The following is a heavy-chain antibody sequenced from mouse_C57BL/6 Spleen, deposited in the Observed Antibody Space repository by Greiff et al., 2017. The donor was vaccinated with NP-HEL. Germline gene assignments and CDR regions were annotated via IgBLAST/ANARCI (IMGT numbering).Heavy chain of an antibody. CDR1: GYTFTDYY. Sequence: EVKLQQSGPELVKPGASVKISCKASGYTFTDYYMNWVKQSHGKSLEWIGDINPNNGGTSYNQKFKGKATLTVDKSSSTAYMELRSLTSEDSAVYYCARTSPYYGSSYPFAYWGQGTLVTVSA. D-gene: IGHD1-1*01. V-gene: IGHV1-26*01. J-gene: IGHJ3*01. CDR2: INPNNGGT. CDR3: ARTSPYYGSSYPFAY.